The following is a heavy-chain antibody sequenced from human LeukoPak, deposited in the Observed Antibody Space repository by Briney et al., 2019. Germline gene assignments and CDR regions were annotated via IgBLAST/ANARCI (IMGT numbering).Heavy chain of an antibody. CDR1: GFTFSSNY. CDR3: ARGIHAEYSGSYYFDY. CDR2: IYSGGST. Sequence: GGSLRLSCAASGFTFSSNYMSWVRQAPGKGLEWVSVIYSGGSTYYADSVKGRFIISRDNSKNTLYLQMNSLRAEDTAVYYCARGIHAEYSGSYYFDYWGQGTLVTVSS. J-gene: IGHJ4*02. D-gene: IGHD1-26*01. V-gene: IGHV3-53*01.